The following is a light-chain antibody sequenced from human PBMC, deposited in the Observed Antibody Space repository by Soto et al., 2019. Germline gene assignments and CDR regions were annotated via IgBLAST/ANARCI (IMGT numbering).Light chain of an antibody. J-gene: IGKJ4*01. Sequence: IQMTQSPSSLPASVGDRVTITCRASQSIRSALDWYQQTQGKAPKIXIYAASSLQSGVPSRFSGSGAGTDFTLTITSLQPEDFATYYCQQSYSNPLTFGEGTKVDIK. V-gene: IGKV1-39*01. CDR3: QQSYSNPLT. CDR2: AAS. CDR1: QSIRSA.